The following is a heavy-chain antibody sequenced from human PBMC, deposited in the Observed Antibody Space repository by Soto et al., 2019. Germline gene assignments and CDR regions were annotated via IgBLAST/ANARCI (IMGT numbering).Heavy chain of an antibody. Sequence: QVQLVQSGAEVKKPGASVKVSCKTSGYTFAAYYIHWIRQAPGQGLEWMAWINPTSGGTVYAQNFQERVTMTRDTSISTAYMELRRLNSDDTAVYYCARDPDYGDYWGYFFDSWGQGTPVTVSS. CDR3: ARDPDYGDYWGYFFDS. CDR2: INPTSGGT. J-gene: IGHJ4*02. V-gene: IGHV1-2*02. CDR1: GYTFAAYY. D-gene: IGHD4-17*01.